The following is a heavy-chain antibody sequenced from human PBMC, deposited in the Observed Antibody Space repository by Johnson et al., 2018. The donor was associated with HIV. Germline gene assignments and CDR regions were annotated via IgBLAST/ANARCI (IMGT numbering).Heavy chain of an antibody. CDR1: GFTFNNAW. V-gene: IGHV3-15*01. CDR3: AKDQGWFVEFMNAFDI. J-gene: IGHJ3*02. CDR2: IKSKTDGGAT. D-gene: IGHD3-10*01. Sequence: VQLVESGGGLVKPGGSLRLSCAASGFTFNNAWMSWVRQAPGKGLEWVGHIKSKTDGGATDYPAPVKDRFTISRDDSKNTLYLQMNSLRAEDTAVYYCAKDQGWFVEFMNAFDIWGQGTMVTVSS.